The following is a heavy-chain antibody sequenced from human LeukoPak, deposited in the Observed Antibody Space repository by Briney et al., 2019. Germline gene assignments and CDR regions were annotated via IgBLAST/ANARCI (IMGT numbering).Heavy chain of an antibody. Sequence: GGSLRLSCAGSGFTFSSYSMNWARQAPGKGLEWVSSISTSSSYIYYADSLKGRFTISRDNARNSLYLHMNSLRAEDTAVYYCARMLGDYLDYWGQGTLVTVSS. CDR1: GFTFSSYS. J-gene: IGHJ4*02. CDR3: ARMLGDYLDY. D-gene: IGHD3-10*02. CDR2: ISTSSSYI. V-gene: IGHV3-21*01.